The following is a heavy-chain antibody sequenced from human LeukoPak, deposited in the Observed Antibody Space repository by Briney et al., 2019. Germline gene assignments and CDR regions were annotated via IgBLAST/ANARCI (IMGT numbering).Heavy chain of an antibody. D-gene: IGHD3-16*02. J-gene: IGHJ4*02. CDR1: GYSISSGYY. CDR3: ARDKDDYVWGTYRW. CDR2: IYHTGST. V-gene: IGHV4-38-2*01. Sequence: PSETLSLTCAVSGYSISSGYYCGWVRQAPGKGLEWIGSIYHTGSTDYNPSLKSRLTISVDMSKNQFSLNLRSVTAADTAVYYCARDKDDYVWGTYRWWGQGMLVTVPS.